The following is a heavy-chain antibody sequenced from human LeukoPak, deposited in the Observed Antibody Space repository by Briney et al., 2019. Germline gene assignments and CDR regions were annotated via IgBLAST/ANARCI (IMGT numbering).Heavy chain of an antibody. J-gene: IGHJ4*02. D-gene: IGHD6-6*01. V-gene: IGHV1-69*06. CDR3: ARDIEYSSSFFDY. Sequence: GASVKVSCKASGGTFSNYAINWVRQAPGQGLEWMGGIIPLFGTANYAQKFQGRVTITADKSTSTAYMELSSLRSEDTAVYYCARDIEYSSSFFDYWGQGTLVTVSS. CDR1: GGTFSNYA. CDR2: IIPLFGTA.